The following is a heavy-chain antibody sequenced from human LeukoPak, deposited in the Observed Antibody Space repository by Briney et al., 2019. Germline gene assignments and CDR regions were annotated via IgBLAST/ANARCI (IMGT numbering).Heavy chain of an antibody. J-gene: IGHJ4*02. D-gene: IGHD3-22*01. CDR1: GGTFSSYA. CDR3: ASAYDSSGYYYGVGDY. Sequence: ASVKVSCKASGGTFSSYAISWVRQAPGQGLEWMGRIIPIFGTANYAQKFQGRVTITTDESTSTAYMELSSLRSEDTAVYYCASAYDSSGYYYGVGDYWGQGTLVTVSS. V-gene: IGHV1-69*05. CDR2: IIPIFGTA.